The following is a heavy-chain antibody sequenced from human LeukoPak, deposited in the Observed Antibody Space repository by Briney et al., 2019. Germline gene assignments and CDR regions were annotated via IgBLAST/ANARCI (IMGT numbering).Heavy chain of an antibody. CDR2: IYYSGST. J-gene: IGHJ5*02. CDR1: GGSFSGYY. Sequence: SETLSLTCAVYGGSFSGYYWSWIRQPPGKGLEWIGYIYYSGSTNYNPSLKSRVTISVDTSKNQFSLKLSSVTAADTAVYYCARGPSNYDILAGYRWFDPWGQGTLDTVSS. CDR3: ARGPSNYDILAGYRWFDP. V-gene: IGHV4-59*01. D-gene: IGHD3-9*01.